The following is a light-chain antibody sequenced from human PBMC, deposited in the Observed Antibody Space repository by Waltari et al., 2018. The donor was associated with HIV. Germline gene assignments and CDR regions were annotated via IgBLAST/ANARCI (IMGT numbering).Light chain of an antibody. V-gene: IGKV3-20*01. Sequence: EIVLTNSTGNLSLSPGERDTRSCRASQTVTSNNIAWYHQKPGQAPRHLIYGASIRATGVPDRFSGSVSGTDFTLTINRLEPEDFAVYYCQQYGSSPLTFGAGTKVEIK. CDR1: QTVTSNN. CDR3: QQYGSSPLT. CDR2: GAS. J-gene: IGKJ4*01.